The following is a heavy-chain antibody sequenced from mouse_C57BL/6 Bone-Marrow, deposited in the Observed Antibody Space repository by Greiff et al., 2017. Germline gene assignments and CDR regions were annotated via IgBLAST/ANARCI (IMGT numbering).Heavy chain of an antibody. J-gene: IGHJ2*01. Sequence: DVQLQESGAELVRPGASVKLSCTASGFNIKDDYMHWVKQRPEQGLEWIGWIDPENGDTAYASKFQGKATITADTSSNTADLQLSSLPSEDTAVYYCTPITTVVATSYFDYWGQGTTLTVSS. CDR2: IDPENGDT. V-gene: IGHV14-4*01. D-gene: IGHD1-1*01. CDR3: TPITTVVATSYFDY. CDR1: GFNIKDDY.